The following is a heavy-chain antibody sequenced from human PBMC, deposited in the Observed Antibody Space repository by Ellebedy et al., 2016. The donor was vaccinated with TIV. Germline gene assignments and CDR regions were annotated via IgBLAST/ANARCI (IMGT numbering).Heavy chain of an antibody. CDR3: VRDGGQAANPLDS. D-gene: IGHD2-15*01. Sequence: GESLKISCVGSGFTFGSYAVYWVRQAPGKGLEWVAGISYDGSKKDYADSVQGRFPISRDNARNTVYLQMNSLRVEDTAVYYCVRDGGQAANPLDSWGQGTLVTVS. V-gene: IGHV3-30*04. CDR2: ISYDGSKK. CDR1: GFTFGSYA. J-gene: IGHJ4*02.